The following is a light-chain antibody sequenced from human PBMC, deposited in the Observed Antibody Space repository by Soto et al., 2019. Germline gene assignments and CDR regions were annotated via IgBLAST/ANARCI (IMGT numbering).Light chain of an antibody. CDR2: EVS. V-gene: IGLV2-14*01. CDR3: HSYTSSSTLV. CDR1: SSDVGAYNY. J-gene: IGLJ3*02. Sequence: QSALTQPASVSGSPGQSITISCTGTSSDVGAYNYVSWYQQHPGRAPKLMIYEVSNRPSGVSNRFSGSKSGNTASLTISGLQAEDEADYYCHSYTSSSTLVFGGGTKLTVL.